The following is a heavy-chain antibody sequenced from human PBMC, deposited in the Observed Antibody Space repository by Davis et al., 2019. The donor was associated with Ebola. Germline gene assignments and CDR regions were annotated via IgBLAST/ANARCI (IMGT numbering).Heavy chain of an antibody. CDR1: GFTFSSYS. CDR2: TTLSGAST. V-gene: IGHV3-23*01. J-gene: IGHJ4*02. D-gene: IGHD1-26*01. CDR3: ARVSSGGDFDY. Sequence: GESLKISCAASGFTFSSYSMNWVRQAPGKGLEWVSATTLSGASTYYAESVKGRFTISRDNSKNTLYLQMNSLRAEDTAVYYCARVSSGGDFDYWGQGTLVTVSS.